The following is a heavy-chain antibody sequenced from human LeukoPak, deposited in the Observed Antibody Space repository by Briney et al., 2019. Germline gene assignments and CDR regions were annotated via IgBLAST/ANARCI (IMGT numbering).Heavy chain of an antibody. J-gene: IGHJ6*03. Sequence: GGSLRLSCAASGFTFDDHGMSWVRQAPGKGLEWVSGINWNGGSTGYADSVKGRFTISRDNAKNSLYLQMNSLRDEDTTVYYCARGTRYYDILTGYMGDYHYYMDVWGKGTTVTVSS. V-gene: IGHV3-20*04. CDR1: GFTFDDHG. D-gene: IGHD3-9*01. CDR3: ARGTRYYDILTGYMGDYHYYMDV. CDR2: INWNGGST.